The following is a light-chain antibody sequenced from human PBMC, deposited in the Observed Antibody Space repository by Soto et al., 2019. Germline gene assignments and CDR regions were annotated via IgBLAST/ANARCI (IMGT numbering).Light chain of an antibody. Sequence: EIVLTQSPGTLSLSPGKRATLSCRASQSLTSSWLAWYRQKPGQAPRLLIYRTSSWDTGIPDRFSGSGSGTEFTLTISRLEPEDFAVYYCQHYHSSPRAFGQGTKVDIK. CDR2: RTS. CDR1: QSLTSSW. V-gene: IGKV3-20*01. J-gene: IGKJ1*01. CDR3: QHYHSSPRA.